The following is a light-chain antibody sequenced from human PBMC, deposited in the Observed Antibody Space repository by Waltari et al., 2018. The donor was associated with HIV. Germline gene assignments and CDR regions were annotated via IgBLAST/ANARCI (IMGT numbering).Light chain of an antibody. CDR2: EDN. CDR1: RSDVGAYDY. V-gene: IGLV2-8*01. CDR3: SSYGGTDTYV. J-gene: IGLJ1*01. Sequence: SALPPPPSAPGSVGQSLSLSCTGSRSDVGAYDYVSCYQQHPGTARAVIIYEDNKRPSGVPHRFSGSKSGNTASRTVAGLQADDEADYFCSSYGGTDTYVFGSGTKVSVL.